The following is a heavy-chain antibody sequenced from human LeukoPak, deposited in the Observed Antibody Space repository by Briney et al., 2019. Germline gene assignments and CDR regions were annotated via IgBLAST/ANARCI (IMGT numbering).Heavy chain of an antibody. CDR1: GDTFTSYT. CDR2: IILILGIA. CDR3: ARDGLHCSGGSCYYCPLFDY. V-gene: IGHV1-69*04. Sequence: ASVKVSCKASGDTFTSYTISWVRQAPGQGLEWMGRIILILGIANYAQKFQGRVTITADKSTSTAYVELSSLRSEDTAVYYCARDGLHCSGGSCYYCPLFDYWGQGTLVTVSS. D-gene: IGHD2-15*01. J-gene: IGHJ4*02.